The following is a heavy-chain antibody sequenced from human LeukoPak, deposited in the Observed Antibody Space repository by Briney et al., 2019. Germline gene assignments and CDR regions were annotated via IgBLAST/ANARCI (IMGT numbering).Heavy chain of an antibody. CDR1: GYNFSTYW. CDR2: IYPGDSDT. CDR3: ARRYGGNHLPFDY. Sequence: GESLKISCKGFGYNFSTYWIAWVRQMPGKGLEWMGIIYPGDSDTRYSPSFQGQVTISADKSISTAYLQWSGLKASDTAMYYCARRYGGNHLPFDYWGQGTLVTVSS. D-gene: IGHD4-23*01. V-gene: IGHV5-51*01. J-gene: IGHJ4*02.